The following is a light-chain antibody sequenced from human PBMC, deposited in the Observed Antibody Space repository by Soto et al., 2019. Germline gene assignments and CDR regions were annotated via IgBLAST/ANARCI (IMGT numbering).Light chain of an antibody. Sequence: QSALTQPASVSGSPGQSITISCTGTSSDVGGYNYVSWYQQHPGKAPKLMIYEVSNRPSGVSNRFSGSKSGNTASLTISGLHAEDEADYYCSSYTSSSTLNWVFGGGTKLTVL. CDR2: EVS. V-gene: IGLV2-14*01. CDR1: SSDVGGYNY. CDR3: SSYTSSSTLNWV. J-gene: IGLJ3*02.